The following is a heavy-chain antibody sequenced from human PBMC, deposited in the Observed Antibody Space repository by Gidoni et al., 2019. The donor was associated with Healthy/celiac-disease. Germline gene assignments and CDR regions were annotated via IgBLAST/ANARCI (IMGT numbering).Heavy chain of an antibody. D-gene: IGHD3-22*01. CDR3: AREDRATSSGYYWVAFDI. V-gene: IGHV3-53*01. J-gene: IGHJ3*02. CDR2: TSSGVST. Sequence: EVQLVESGGGLIQPGGSLRLSCAAHVFTVSRKYMSWVRQAPGKGLEWVSVTSSGVSTYYADSVNGRFTISRDNSNNTLYLQMNSLRAEDTAVYYCAREDRATSSGYYWVAFDIWGQGTMVTVSS. CDR1: VFTVSRKY.